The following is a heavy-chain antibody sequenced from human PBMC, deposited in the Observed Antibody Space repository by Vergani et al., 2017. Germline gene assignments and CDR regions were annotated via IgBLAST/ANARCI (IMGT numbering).Heavy chain of an antibody. CDR2: LSTTGGA. D-gene: IGHD3-10*01. J-gene: IGHJ5*02. CDR1: GVSVTDYN. V-gene: IGHV4-4*09. CDR3: ARTRFTMVRGAWFDP. Sequence: QAQLQESGPGLVKPSETLSLTCHVFGVSVTDYNCNWIRQAPGKGLEWIGSLSTTGGATHASHNPSLKSRVSISVDTSKSQFSLRLTSVTAADSAIYYCARTRFTMVRGAWFDPWGQGTLVTVSS.